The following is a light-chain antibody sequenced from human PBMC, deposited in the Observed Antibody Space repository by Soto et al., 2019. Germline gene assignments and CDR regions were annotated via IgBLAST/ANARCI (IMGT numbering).Light chain of an antibody. CDR1: SSNVGAGYD. J-gene: IGLJ2*01. CDR2: GNS. V-gene: IGLV1-40*01. Sequence: QSVLTQPPSVSGAPGQRVTISCTGSSSNVGAGYDVHWYQQLPGTAPKLLIYGNSNRPSGVPDRFSGSKSGTSASLAITGLQAKDEADYYCQSYDSSLSGGVFGGGTKLTVI. CDR3: QSYDSSLSGGV.